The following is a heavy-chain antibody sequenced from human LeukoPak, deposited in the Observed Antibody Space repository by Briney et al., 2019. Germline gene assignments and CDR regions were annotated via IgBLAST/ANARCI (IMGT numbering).Heavy chain of an antibody. CDR1: GYTFTGHY. J-gene: IGHJ3*02. CDR2: INPNSGGT. D-gene: IGHD2-2*01. V-gene: IGHV1-2*02. Sequence: ASVKVSCKASGYTFTGHYMHWVRQAPGQGLEWMGWINPNSGGTNYAQKFQGRVTMTRDTSISTAYMELSRLRSDDTAVYYCARATYPKDAFDIWGQGTMVTVSS. CDR3: ARATYPKDAFDI.